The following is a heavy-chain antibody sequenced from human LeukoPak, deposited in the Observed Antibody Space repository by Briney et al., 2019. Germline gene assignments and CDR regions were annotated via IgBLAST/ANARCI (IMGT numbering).Heavy chain of an antibody. J-gene: IGHJ4*02. D-gene: IGHD6-13*01. CDR2: ISSSSSYI. CDR3: ARSGSSSWYPPDY. V-gene: IGHV3-21*01. Sequence: GGSLRLSCAASGFAFSSYSMNWVRQAPGKGLEWVSSISSSSSYIYYADSVKGRFTISRDNAKNSLYLQMNSLRAEDTAVYYCARSGSSSWYPPDYWGQGTLVTVSS. CDR1: GFAFSSYS.